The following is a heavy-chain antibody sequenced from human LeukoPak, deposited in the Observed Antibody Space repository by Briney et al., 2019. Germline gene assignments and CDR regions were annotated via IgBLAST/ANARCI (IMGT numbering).Heavy chain of an antibody. CDR3: AKLGSCYFSGSYYYGMDV. J-gene: IGHJ6*04. Sequence: GGSLRLSCAASGFTFSSYAMSWVRQTPGKGLEWVSAISGSGGSTYYADSVKGRFTISRDNSKNTLYLQMNSLRAEDTAVYYCAKLGSCYFSGSYYYGMDVWGEGTTVTVSS. CDR2: ISGSGGST. V-gene: IGHV3-23*01. D-gene: IGHD2-15*01. CDR1: GFTFSSYA.